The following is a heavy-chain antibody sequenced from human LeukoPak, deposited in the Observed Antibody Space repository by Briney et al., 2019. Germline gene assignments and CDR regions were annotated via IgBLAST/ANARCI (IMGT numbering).Heavy chain of an antibody. Sequence: ASVKVSCKASGYTFTSYYMHWVRQAPGQGLEWMGIINPSGGSTSCAQKLQGRVTMTRDTSTSTVYMELSSLRSEDTAVYYCARAKNRAYAFDIWGQGTMVTVSS. V-gene: IGHV1-46*01. D-gene: IGHD2/OR15-2a*01. J-gene: IGHJ3*02. CDR2: INPSGGST. CDR1: GYTFTSYY. CDR3: ARAKNRAYAFDI.